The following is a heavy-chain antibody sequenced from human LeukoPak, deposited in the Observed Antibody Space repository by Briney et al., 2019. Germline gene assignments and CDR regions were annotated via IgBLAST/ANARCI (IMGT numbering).Heavy chain of an antibody. J-gene: IGHJ4*02. V-gene: IGHV3-30*18. CDR3: AKVANDYGDYSNY. CDR1: GFTFSSYG. CDR2: ISYDGSNK. D-gene: IGHD4-17*01. Sequence: GRSLRLSCAASGFTFSSYGMPWVRQAPGKGLEWVAVISYDGSNKYYADSVKGRFTISRDNSKNTLYLQMNSLRAEDTAVYYCAKVANDYGDYSNYWGQGTLVTVSS.